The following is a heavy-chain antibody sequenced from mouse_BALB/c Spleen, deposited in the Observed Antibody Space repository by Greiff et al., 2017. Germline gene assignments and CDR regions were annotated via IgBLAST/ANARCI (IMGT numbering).Heavy chain of an antibody. CDR2: IRNKANGYTT. V-gene: IGHV7-3*02. CDR1: GFTFTDYY. CDR3: ARDIGGGYDFLAMDY. J-gene: IGHJ4*01. Sequence: EVQVVESGGGLVQPGGSLRLSCATSGFTFTDYYMSWVRQPPGKALEWLGFIRNKANGYTTEYSASVKGRFTISRDNSQSILYLQMNTLRAEDSATYYCARDIGGGYDFLAMDYWGQGTSVTVSS. D-gene: IGHD2-14*01.